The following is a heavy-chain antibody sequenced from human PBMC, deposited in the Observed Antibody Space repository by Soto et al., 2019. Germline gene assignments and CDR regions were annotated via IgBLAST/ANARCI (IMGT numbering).Heavy chain of an antibody. J-gene: IGHJ6*03. Sequence: GGSLRLSCAASGFTFSSYAMSWVRQAPGKGLEWVSAISGSGGSTYYADSVKGRFTISRDNAKNTLYLQMNSLRAEDTAVYYCARSIAARPNYYYYYYMDVWGKGTTVTVSS. V-gene: IGHV3-23*01. CDR3: ARSIAARPNYYYYYYMDV. CDR2: ISGSGGST. CDR1: GFTFSSYA. D-gene: IGHD6-6*01.